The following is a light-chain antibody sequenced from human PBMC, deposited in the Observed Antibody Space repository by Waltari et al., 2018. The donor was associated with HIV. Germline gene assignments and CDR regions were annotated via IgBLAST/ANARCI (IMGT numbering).Light chain of an antibody. V-gene: IGLV2-11*01. J-gene: IGLJ3*02. CDR2: DVT. CDR3: CSYAGSYTWV. Sequence: QSALTQPRSVSGSPGQSVTVSCTGSSSDVGGHDYVSWYQHHPGKAPKLMISDVTKRPSGVPDRFSGSKSGNTASLTISGLQAEDEADYYCCSYAGSYTWVFGGGTKLTVL. CDR1: SSDVGGHDY.